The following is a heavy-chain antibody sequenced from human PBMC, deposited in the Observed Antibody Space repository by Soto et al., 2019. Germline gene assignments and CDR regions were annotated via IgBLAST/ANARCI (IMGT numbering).Heavy chain of an antibody. Sequence: QLQLQESGPGLVKPSETLSLTCTVSGGSISSSSYYWGWIRQPPGKGLEWIGSIYYRGSTYYNPSLKSRVPRSGDTSKNQFSQKLSSVTAADTAVYYCARRRGYYYYMDVWGKGTTVTVSS. CDR3: ARRRGYYYYMDV. V-gene: IGHV4-39*01. CDR2: IYYRGST. J-gene: IGHJ6*03. CDR1: GGSISSSSYY.